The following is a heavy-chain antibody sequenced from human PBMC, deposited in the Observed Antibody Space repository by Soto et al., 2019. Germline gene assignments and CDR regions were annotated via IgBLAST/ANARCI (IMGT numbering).Heavy chain of an antibody. CDR2: IYSGGST. V-gene: IGHV3-53*01. D-gene: IGHD2-15*01. J-gene: IGHJ6*02. CDR1: GFTVSSNY. Sequence: LRLSCAASGFTVSSNYMSWVRQAPGRGLEWVSVIYSGGSTYYADSVKGRFTISRDNSKNTLYLQMNSLRAEDTAVYYCARAKDGGSCYSEPSCYSYYGMDVWGQGTTVTVSS. CDR3: ARAKDGGSCYSEPSCYSYYGMDV.